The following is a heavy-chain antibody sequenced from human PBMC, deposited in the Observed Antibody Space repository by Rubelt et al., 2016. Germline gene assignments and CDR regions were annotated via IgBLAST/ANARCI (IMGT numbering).Heavy chain of an antibody. V-gene: IGHV4-34*01. J-gene: IGHJ5*02. Sequence: QVQLQQWGAGLLKPSETLSLTCAVYGGSFSGYYWSWIRQPPGKGLEWIGEINRRGGTKYNPSLKGRVTITVDRSQTHVSLEFGSLPAADTAVYYCARVSGLRALNWFDPWGQGTLVTVSS. CDR2: INRRGGT. D-gene: IGHD4-17*01. CDR3: ARVSGLRALNWFDP. CDR1: GGSFSGYY.